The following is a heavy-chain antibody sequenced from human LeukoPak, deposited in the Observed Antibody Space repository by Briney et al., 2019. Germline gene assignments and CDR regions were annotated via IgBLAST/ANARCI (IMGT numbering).Heavy chain of an antibody. D-gene: IGHD6-19*01. CDR1: GFSFSRSW. V-gene: IGHV3-74*01. Sequence: GGSLRLSCAASGFSFSRSWMHWVRQVPGKGLVWVSRINTDGSNIIYADSVRGRFTISRDNAENTLYLQMNSLRAEDTAVYYCARDRGGSGPTTTDYWGQGTLVTVSS. CDR2: INTDGSNI. J-gene: IGHJ4*02. CDR3: ARDRGGSGPTTTDY.